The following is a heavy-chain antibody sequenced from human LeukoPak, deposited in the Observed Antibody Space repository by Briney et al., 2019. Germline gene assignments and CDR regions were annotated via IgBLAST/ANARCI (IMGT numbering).Heavy chain of an antibody. V-gene: IGHV4-59*01. J-gene: IGHJ6*03. Sequence: SETLSLTSTVSGVSSCSYYWSWIRHRPGKGREWCGYIYYSGSTNYKPSLRSGVTISVDTSRNKFSLKQRPVTDADTGVYSWWRGGYDFWSGYYPYYYLDVWGKGTTVTVSS. CDR1: GVSSCSYY. CDR2: IYYSGST. CDR3: WRGGYDFWSGYYPYYYLDV. D-gene: IGHD3-3*01.